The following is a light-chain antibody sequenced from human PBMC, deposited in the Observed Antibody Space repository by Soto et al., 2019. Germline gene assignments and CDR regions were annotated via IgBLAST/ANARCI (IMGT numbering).Light chain of an antibody. Sequence: QSALTRPASVSGSPGQSIAISCTGTSSDVGAYDFVSWYQQHPGKAPKVMIYDVNHRPSGVSDRFSGSKSGNTASLTISGLQAEDEADYFCSSHTTSRSVLFGGGTKLTVL. J-gene: IGLJ2*01. CDR1: SSDVGAYDF. CDR2: DVN. CDR3: SSHTTSRSVL. V-gene: IGLV2-14*01.